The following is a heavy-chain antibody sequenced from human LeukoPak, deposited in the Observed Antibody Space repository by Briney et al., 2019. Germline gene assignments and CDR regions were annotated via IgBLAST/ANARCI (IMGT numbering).Heavy chain of an antibody. CDR3: ARDAAYSSGWFRSPNDAFDI. CDR2: IYYSGST. V-gene: IGHV4-61*01. D-gene: IGHD6-19*01. CDR1: GGSISSSSYY. Sequence: SETLSLTCTVSGGSISSSSYYWSWIRQPPGKGLEWIGYIYYSGSTNYNPSLKSRVTISVDTSKNQFSLKLSSVTAADTAVYYCARDAAYSSGWFRSPNDAFDIWGQGTMVTVSS. J-gene: IGHJ3*02.